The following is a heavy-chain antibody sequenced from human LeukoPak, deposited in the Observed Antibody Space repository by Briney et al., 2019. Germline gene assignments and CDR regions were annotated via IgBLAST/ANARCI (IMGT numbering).Heavy chain of an antibody. D-gene: IGHD3-9*01. J-gene: IGHJ4*02. Sequence: SETLSLTCTVSGDSITDSYWSWIRQPPGKGLEWIGEINHSGSTNYNPSLKSRVTISVDTSKNQFSLKLSSVTAADTAVYYCARRNYDILTGYIWIDYWGQGTLVTVSS. CDR2: INHSGST. CDR1: GDSITDSY. CDR3: ARRNYDILTGYIWIDY. V-gene: IGHV4-34*01.